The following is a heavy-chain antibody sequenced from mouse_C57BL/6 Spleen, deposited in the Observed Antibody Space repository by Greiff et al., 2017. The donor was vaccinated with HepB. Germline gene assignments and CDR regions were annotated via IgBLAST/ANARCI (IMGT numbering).Heavy chain of an antibody. CDR3: TEAYYDYDAFAY. Sequence: EVQLVESGGGLVQPGGSMKLSCVASGFTFSNYWLNWVRQSPEKGLEWVAQIRLKSDNYATHYAESVKGRFTISRDDSKRSVYLQMNNLRAEDTGIYYCTEAYYDYDAFAYWGQGTLVTVSA. D-gene: IGHD2-4*01. CDR2: IRLKSDNYAT. CDR1: GFTFSNYW. V-gene: IGHV6-3*01. J-gene: IGHJ3*01.